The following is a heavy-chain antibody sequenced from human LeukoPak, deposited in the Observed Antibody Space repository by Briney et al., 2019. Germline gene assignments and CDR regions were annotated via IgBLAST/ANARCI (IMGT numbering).Heavy chain of an antibody. V-gene: IGHV3-23*01. J-gene: IGHJ4*02. CDR3: AKGPPHSVPDDC. CDR2: ISGSGGST. CDR1: GFTFRSYA. Sequence: GGSLSLYCAASGFTFRSYAMSWVRQAPGQGLEWVSAISGSGGSTYYVDSVKGRFTISRDNYKSTLYLQMSSLRDEDTAVYYCAKGPPHSVPDDCWGQGTLVSV.